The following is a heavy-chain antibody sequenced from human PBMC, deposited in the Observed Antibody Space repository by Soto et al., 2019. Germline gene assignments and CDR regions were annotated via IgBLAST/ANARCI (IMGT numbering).Heavy chain of an antibody. J-gene: IGHJ6*02. Sequence: ASVKVSCKASGYTFTSYAMHWVRQAPGQRLEWMGWTNAGNGNTKYSQKFQGRVTITRDTSASTAYMELSSLRSEDTAVYYCARRTLGGMDVWGQGTTVTVSS. V-gene: IGHV1-3*01. CDR2: TNAGNGNT. CDR1: GYTFTSYA. CDR3: ARRTLGGMDV. D-gene: IGHD3-3*02.